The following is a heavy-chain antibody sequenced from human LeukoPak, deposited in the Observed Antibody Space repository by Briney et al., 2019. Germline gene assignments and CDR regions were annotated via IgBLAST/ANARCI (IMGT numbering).Heavy chain of an antibody. CDR2: MSYDGSNT. CDR1: GFTFSSYG. D-gene: IGHD6-13*01. Sequence: PGGSLRLSCAASGFTFSSYGMHWVRQAPGKGLEWVAVMSYDGSNTYYADSVKGRFTISRDNSKNTLSLQMNSLRAEDTAVYYCARFYSSSFDYWGQGTLVTVSS. CDR3: ARFYSSSFDY. V-gene: IGHV3-30*03. J-gene: IGHJ4*02.